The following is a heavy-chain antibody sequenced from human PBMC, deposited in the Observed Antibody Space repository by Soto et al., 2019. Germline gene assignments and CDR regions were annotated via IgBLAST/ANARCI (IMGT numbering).Heavy chain of an antibody. Sequence: SETLSLTCTVSGGSISSYYWSWIRQPPGKGLEWIGYIYYSGITNYNPSLKSRVTISVDTSKNQFSLKLSSVTAEDTAVYYCVRYKYNYYYGMDVWGQXTTVTVSS. D-gene: IGHD1-20*01. CDR3: VRYKYNYYYGMDV. CDR1: GGSISSYY. V-gene: IGHV4-59*01. J-gene: IGHJ6*02. CDR2: IYYSGIT.